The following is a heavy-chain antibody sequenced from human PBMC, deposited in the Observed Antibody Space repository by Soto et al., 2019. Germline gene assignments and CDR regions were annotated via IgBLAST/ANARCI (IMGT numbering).Heavy chain of an antibody. Sequence: QVQLVESGGGVVQPGRSLRLSCAASGFTFSSYGMHWVRQAPGKGLEWVAVISYDGSNEYYADSVKGRFTISRDNSKNTLYLQMKSLRAEDTAVYYCAKDRQWLAYFDYWGQGTLVTVSS. J-gene: IGHJ4*02. V-gene: IGHV3-30*18. D-gene: IGHD6-19*01. CDR3: AKDRQWLAYFDY. CDR2: ISYDGSNE. CDR1: GFTFSSYG.